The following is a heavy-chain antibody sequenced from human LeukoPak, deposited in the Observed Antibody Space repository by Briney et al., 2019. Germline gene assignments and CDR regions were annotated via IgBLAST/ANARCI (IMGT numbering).Heavy chain of an antibody. CDR2: ISGYNGNT. V-gene: IGHV1-18*01. D-gene: IGHD2-15*01. CDR1: GDTFTTYG. Sequence: ASVKVSCKASGDTFTTYGITWVRQAPGQGLEWMGLISGYNGNTEYTQKFQGRVAMTRDTSTSTAYMELRSLRSDDTAVYYCARGLSCSGNTCYAAHFDSWGQGTLVTVSS. J-gene: IGHJ4*02. CDR3: ARGLSCSGNTCYAAHFDS.